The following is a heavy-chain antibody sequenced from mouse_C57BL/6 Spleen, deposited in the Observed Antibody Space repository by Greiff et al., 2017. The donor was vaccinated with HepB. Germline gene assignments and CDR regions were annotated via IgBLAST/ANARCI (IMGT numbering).Heavy chain of an antibody. CDR1: GYSFTDYN. CDR2: INPNYGTT. V-gene: IGHV1-39*01. J-gene: IGHJ1*03. CDR3: ARKTMVTTIGRYFDV. Sequence: EVKLMESGPELVKPGASVKISCKASGYSFTDYNMNWVKQSNGKSLEWIGVINPNYGTTSYNQKFKGKATLTVDQSSSTAYMQLNSLTSEDSAVYYCARKTMVTTIGRYFDVWGTGTTVTVSS. D-gene: IGHD2-1*01.